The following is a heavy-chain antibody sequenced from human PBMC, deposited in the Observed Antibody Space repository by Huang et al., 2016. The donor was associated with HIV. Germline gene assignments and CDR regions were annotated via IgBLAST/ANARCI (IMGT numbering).Heavy chain of an antibody. Sequence: EVQLVESGGGLVQPGGSLRLSCAASGLTFSSAWMSWGRQAPGKGLEWGARIKTKPDGGTTDYAAPVKGRFSNSRDDSKNTLYLQMNSLKTEDTAIYYCTTDLTTTVTTADYWGQGTLVTVSS. J-gene: IGHJ4*02. CDR2: IKTKPDGGTT. V-gene: IGHV3-15*01. CDR1: GLTFSSAW. D-gene: IGHD4-17*01. CDR3: TTDLTTTVTTADY.